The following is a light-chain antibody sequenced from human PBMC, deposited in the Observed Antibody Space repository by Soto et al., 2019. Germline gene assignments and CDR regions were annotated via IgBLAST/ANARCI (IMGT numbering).Light chain of an antibody. CDR2: GAS. J-gene: IGKJ4*01. V-gene: IGKV3-15*01. CDR1: QSVSSN. CDR3: QHYHALPLT. Sequence: EIVMTQSPATLTVSLGERATLSCRASQSVSSNLAWYQQKPGQAPRLLIFGASTRATGIPARFSGSGSGTEFTLTISSLHSEHFAVYHCQHYHALPLTFGGGTTVEI.